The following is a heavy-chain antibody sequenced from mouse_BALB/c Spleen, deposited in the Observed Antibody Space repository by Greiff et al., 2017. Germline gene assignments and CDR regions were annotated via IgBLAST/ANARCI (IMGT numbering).Heavy chain of an antibody. CDR2: IWAGGST. J-gene: IGHJ4*01. Sequence: QVQLQQSGPGLVAPSQSLSITCTVSGFSLTSYGVHWVRQPPGKGLEWLGVIWAGGSTNYNSALMSRLSISKDNSKSQVFLKMNSLQTDDTAMYYCARARYDYDYAMDYWGQGTSVTVSS. CDR1: GFSLTSYG. CDR3: ARARYDYDYAMDY. D-gene: IGHD2-4*01. V-gene: IGHV2-9*02.